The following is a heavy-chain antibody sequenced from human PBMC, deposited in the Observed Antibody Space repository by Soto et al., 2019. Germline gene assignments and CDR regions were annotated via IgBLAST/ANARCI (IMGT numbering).Heavy chain of an antibody. CDR1: GLTFSSYW. CDR3: ASAYYYDSSGYSPGGY. CDR2: IKQDGSQK. Sequence: GGSLRLSCAASGLTFSSYWMSWVRQAPGKGLEWVANIKQDGSQKYYVDSVKGRFTISRDNAKNSLYLQMNSLRVEDTAVYYCASAYYYDSSGYSPGGYWGQGT. V-gene: IGHV3-7*01. D-gene: IGHD3-22*01. J-gene: IGHJ4*02.